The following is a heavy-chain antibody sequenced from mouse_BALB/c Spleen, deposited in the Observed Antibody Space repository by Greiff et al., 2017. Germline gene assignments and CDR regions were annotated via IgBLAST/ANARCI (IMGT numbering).Heavy chain of an antibody. CDR2: ISPGNGDI. J-gene: IGHJ4*01. D-gene: IGHD1-1*01. V-gene: IGHV1S53*03. Sequence: QVQLQQSDTELVKPGASVKISCKASGYTFTDHAIHWVKQRPEQGLEWIGYISPGNGDIKYNEKFKGKATLTADKSSSTAYMQLNSLTSEDSAVYFCKFGVLRGVAMDYWGKGTSVPVSS. CDR3: KFGVLRGVAMDY. CDR1: GYTFTDHA.